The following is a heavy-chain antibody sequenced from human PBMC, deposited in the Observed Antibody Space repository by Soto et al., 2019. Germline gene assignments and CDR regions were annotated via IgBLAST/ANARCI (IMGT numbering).Heavy chain of an antibody. D-gene: IGHD3-16*01. CDR2: ISPYTGNT. J-gene: IGHJ6*02. V-gene: IGHV1-18*01. Sequence: QVQLVQSGDEVKKPGASVKVSCKASGYIFVNYGIAWVRQAPGQGLEWMGWISPYTGNTHSATKVQGRLTMTTDTSTSTAYMNLGSLTSDDTAVYYCVMVDNYVTPTPQDVWGQGTTVTVS. CDR1: GYIFVNYG. CDR3: VMVDNYVTPTPQDV.